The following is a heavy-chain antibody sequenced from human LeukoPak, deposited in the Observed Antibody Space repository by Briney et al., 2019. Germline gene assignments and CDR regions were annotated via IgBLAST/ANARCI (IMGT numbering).Heavy chain of an antibody. J-gene: IGHJ4*02. V-gene: IGHV3-7*01. CDR1: GFTFSSYW. CDR2: IKQDGSEK. Sequence: GGSLRLSCAASGFTFSSYWMSWVRQAPGKGLEWVANIKQDGSEKYYVDSVKGRFTISRDNAKNSLYLQLNSLRAEDTAVYYSARLAAAGPYYFDYWGQGTLVTVSS. CDR3: ARLAAAGPYYFDY. D-gene: IGHD6-13*01.